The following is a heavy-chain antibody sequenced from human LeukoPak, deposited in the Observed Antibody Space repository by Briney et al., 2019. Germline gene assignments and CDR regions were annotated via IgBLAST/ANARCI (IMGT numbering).Heavy chain of an antibody. CDR2: VSYDGRIE. V-gene: IGHV3-30*04. CDR3: ARVGGSSSVGNY. Sequence: GGSLRLSCAASGFTFSTYNMHWVRQAPGKGLEWVAVVSYDGRIEYHADSVRGRFTISRDNSKNTLYLQMNSLRAEDTAVYYCARVGGSSSVGNYWGQGTLVTVSS. J-gene: IGHJ4*02. CDR1: GFTFSTYN. D-gene: IGHD6-6*01.